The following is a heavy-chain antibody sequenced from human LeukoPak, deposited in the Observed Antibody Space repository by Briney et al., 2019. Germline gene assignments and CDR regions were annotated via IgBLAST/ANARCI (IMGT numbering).Heavy chain of an antibody. V-gene: IGHV1-46*01. Sequence: ASVKVSCKASGYIFTSYGISWVRQAPGQGLEWMGIINPSGGSTSYAQKFQGRVTMTRDMSTSTVYMELSSLRSEDTAVYYCARTPGHTVDTAMVFFDYWGQGTLVTVSS. D-gene: IGHD5-18*01. CDR1: GYIFTSYG. CDR3: ARTPGHTVDTAMVFFDY. J-gene: IGHJ4*02. CDR2: INPSGGST.